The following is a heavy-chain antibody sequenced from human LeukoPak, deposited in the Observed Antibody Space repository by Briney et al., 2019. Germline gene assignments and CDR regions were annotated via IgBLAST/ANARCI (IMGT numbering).Heavy chain of an antibody. D-gene: IGHD1-20*01. Sequence: GGALRLSCAASGFTFSSAWMTWVRQAPGKGLELVGRIKSTTDGWTTDYAAPVKGRFTISRDDSKNAVHLQMNSLKTEDTAVYYCTTGHELSGYYWAPDYWGQGTLVTVSS. CDR3: TTGHELSGYYWAPDY. V-gene: IGHV3-15*01. CDR1: GFTFSSAW. J-gene: IGHJ4*02. CDR2: IKSTTDGWTT.